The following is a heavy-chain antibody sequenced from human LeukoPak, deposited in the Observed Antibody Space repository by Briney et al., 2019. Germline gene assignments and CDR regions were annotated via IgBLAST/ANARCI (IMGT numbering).Heavy chain of an antibody. CDR3: ARGSGDPYYYYYYMDV. V-gene: IGHV3-7*01. Sequence: PGGSLRLSCAPSGFTFDDYGLSWVRQAPGKGLEWVANIKQDGSEKYYVDSVKGQFTISRDNAKNSLYLQMNSLRAEDTAVYYCARGSGDPYYYYYYMDVWGKGTTVTISS. J-gene: IGHJ6*03. D-gene: IGHD7-27*01. CDR2: IKQDGSEK. CDR1: GFTFDDYG.